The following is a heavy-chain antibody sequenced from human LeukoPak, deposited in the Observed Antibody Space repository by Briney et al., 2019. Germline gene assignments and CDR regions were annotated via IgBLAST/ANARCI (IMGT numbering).Heavy chain of an antibody. Sequence: SQTLSLTCAISLYSVSQNSAAWHCIRQSPSRGVEWLGRTYYRSKWYIHHPVSVESRITINPDTSNHQFSLQLNSVTPEDTAVYYCARGYDILTGYYVDYYYYGMDVWGKGSTVTVCS. V-gene: IGHV6-1*01. CDR1: LYSVSQNSAA. CDR2: TYYRSKWYI. D-gene: IGHD3-9*01. CDR3: ARGYDILTGYYVDYYYYGMDV. J-gene: IGHJ6*04.